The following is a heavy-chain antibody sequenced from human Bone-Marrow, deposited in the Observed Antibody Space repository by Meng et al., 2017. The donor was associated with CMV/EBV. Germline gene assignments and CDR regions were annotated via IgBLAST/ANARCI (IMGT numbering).Heavy chain of an antibody. CDR3: AKEDWNYWGDY. CDR2: ISGSGGST. V-gene: IGHV3-23*01. CDR1: GFTFSSYA. Sequence: GESLKISCAASGFTFSSYAMSWVRQAPGKGLEWVSAISGSGGSTYYADSVKGRFTISRDNSKNTLYLQMNSLRAEDTAVYYCAKEDWNYWGDYWGKGTLGTVSS. D-gene: IGHD1-7*01. J-gene: IGHJ4*01.